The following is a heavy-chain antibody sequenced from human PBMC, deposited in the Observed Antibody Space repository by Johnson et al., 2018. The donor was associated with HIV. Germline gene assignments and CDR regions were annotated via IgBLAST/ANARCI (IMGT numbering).Heavy chain of an antibody. V-gene: IGHV3-66*01. CDR1: GFTFSSYA. Sequence: MLLVESGGGVVQPGRSLRLSCAASGFTFSSYAMHWVRQAPGKGLECVSGIYSGGRTYYADSVKGRFTISRDNSKNTLYLQMNSLRAEDTAVYYCARDYAGDSSGYYFGDFDVWGQGTMVTVAS. CDR2: IYSGGRT. J-gene: IGHJ3*01. CDR3: ARDYAGDSSGYYFGDFDV. D-gene: IGHD3-22*01.